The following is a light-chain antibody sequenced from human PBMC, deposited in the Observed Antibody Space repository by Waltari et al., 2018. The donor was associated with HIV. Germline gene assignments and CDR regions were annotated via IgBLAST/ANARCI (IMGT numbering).Light chain of an antibody. CDR1: ALPEQY. CDR2: EEP. J-gene: IGLJ3*02. V-gene: IGLV3-25*03. Sequence: SYELTQPPSVSVSPGQTATIPCSGDALPEQYVSWFQQKPGQAPVALTYEEPKRPSGIPERFSGSISGTTVTLTVSGVQAEDEADYYCKSSDSTGNMWVFGGGTKLTVL. CDR3: KSSDSTGNMWV.